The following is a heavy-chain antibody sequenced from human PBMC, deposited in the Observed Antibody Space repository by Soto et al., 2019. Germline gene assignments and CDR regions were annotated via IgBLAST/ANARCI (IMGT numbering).Heavy chain of an antibody. V-gene: IGHV4-61*01. CDR1: GGSISSGSYY. CDR2: IYYSGST. CDR3: ARDQYYDSSGYYYKSNWFDP. J-gene: IGHJ5*02. Sequence: ASETLSLTCTVSGGSISSGSYYWSWIRQPPGKGLEWIGYIYYSGSTNYNPSLKSRVTISVDTSKNEFSLKLSSVTAADTAVYYCARDQYYDSSGYYYKSNWFDPWGQGTLVTVSS. D-gene: IGHD3-22*01.